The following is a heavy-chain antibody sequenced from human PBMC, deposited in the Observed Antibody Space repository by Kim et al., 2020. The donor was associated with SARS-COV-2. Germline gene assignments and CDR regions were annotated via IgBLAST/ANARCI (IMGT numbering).Heavy chain of an antibody. V-gene: IGHV3-30-3*01. D-gene: IGHD6-13*01. J-gene: IGHJ4*02. Sequence: GGSLRLSCAASGFTFSSYALHWVRQAPGKGLEWAAVLSYDGSVKFYADSVKDRFTISRDNSKNALYLQMNSLRPEDTAVYYCARVGLGIAEHATDYWGQGTLVTVSS. CDR2: LSYDGSVK. CDR3: ARVGLGIAEHATDY. CDR1: GFTFSSYA.